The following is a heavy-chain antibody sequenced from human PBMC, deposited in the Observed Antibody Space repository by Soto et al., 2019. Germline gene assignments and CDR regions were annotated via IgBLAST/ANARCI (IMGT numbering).Heavy chain of an antibody. CDR1: GFTFSSYA. J-gene: IGHJ4*02. D-gene: IGHD3-22*01. CDR2: ISGSGGST. V-gene: IGHV3-23*04. Sequence: VQLVESGGGVVQPGRSLRLSCAASGFTFSSYAMSWVRQAPGKGLEWVSAISGSGGSTYYADSVKGRFTISRDNSKNTLYLQMNSLRAEDTAVYYCAKRRHDSSGYTDYWGQGTLVTVSS. CDR3: AKRRHDSSGYTDY.